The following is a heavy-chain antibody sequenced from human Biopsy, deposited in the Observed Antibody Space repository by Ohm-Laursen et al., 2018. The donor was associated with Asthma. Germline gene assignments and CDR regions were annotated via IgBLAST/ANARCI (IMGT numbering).Heavy chain of an antibody. CDR3: VKDIRLQLWGFDS. Sequence: SLRLSCAASGFTFDDYAMHWVRQAPGKGLEWVSGVSWNSGSIDYADSVKGRFTISRDNAKNSLYLQMNSLSGADTALYYCVKDIRLQLWGFDSWGQGTLVTVSS. CDR2: VSWNSGSI. D-gene: IGHD6-13*01. CDR1: GFTFDDYA. V-gene: IGHV3-9*01. J-gene: IGHJ4*02.